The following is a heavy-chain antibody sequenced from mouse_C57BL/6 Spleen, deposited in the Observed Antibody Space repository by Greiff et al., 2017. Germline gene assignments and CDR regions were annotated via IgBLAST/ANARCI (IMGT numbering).Heavy chain of an antibody. CDR1: GYTFTSYW. CDR2: IYPGSGST. V-gene: IGHV1-55*01. CDR3: AIWDLYYFDY. J-gene: IGHJ2*01. Sequence: VQRVESGAELVKPGASVKMSCKASGYTFTSYWITWVKQRPGQGLEWIGDIYPGSGSTNYNEKFKSKATLTVDTSSSTAYMQLSSLTSEDSAVYYCAIWDLYYFDYWGQGTTLTVSS. D-gene: IGHD4-1*01.